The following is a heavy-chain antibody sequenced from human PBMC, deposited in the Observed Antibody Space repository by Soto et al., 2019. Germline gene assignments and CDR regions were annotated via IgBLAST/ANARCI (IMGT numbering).Heavy chain of an antibody. Sequence: SETLSLTCTVSGGSISSSSYYWAWIRQPPGKGLEWIGSIYYSGTTYYNPSLKGRVTISVDTSKNQFSLKLSSVTAADTAVYYCARQNYGDWYYGMDVWGQGTTVTVSS. CDR2: IYYSGTT. D-gene: IGHD4-17*01. CDR1: GGSISSSSYY. CDR3: ARQNYGDWYYGMDV. J-gene: IGHJ6*02. V-gene: IGHV4-39*01.